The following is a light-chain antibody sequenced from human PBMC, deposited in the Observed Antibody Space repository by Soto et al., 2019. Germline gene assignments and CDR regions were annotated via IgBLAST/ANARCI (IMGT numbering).Light chain of an antibody. V-gene: IGKV1-5*01. CDR1: QSISTW. Sequence: DIQMTQSPSTVSASVGDGVTITCRASQSISTWLAWYQQKPGNAPKLLIYDASTLESGVPSGFSGSGSGTEFTLTISSLQPDDFATYYCQRYNDYQYIFGQGTKLEIK. CDR2: DAS. J-gene: IGKJ2*01. CDR3: QRYNDYQYI.